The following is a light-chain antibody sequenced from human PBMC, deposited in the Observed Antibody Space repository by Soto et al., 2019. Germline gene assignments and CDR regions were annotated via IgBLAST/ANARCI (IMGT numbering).Light chain of an antibody. J-gene: IGKJ1*01. Sequence: DIQMTQSPSSRSASVGYRVTITCRASESISTWWAWYQQKPGKAPKLLIYGASSLESGVPPRFSGDGSETEFTLTISSLQRDDFGTYYCQQYSRLWSFGQGTKVEIE. CDR2: GAS. V-gene: IGKV1-5*03. CDR3: QQYSRLWS. CDR1: ESISTW.